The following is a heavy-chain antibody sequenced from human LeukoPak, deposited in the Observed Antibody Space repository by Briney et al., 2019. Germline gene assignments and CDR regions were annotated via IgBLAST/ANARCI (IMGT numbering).Heavy chain of an antibody. J-gene: IGHJ4*02. D-gene: IGHD6-13*01. V-gene: IGHV3-33*03. CDR2: IWSDGSEK. CDR3: ARLQIAAAGVDY. CDR1: GFTFSTSG. Sequence: GGSLRLSCAASGFTFSTSGMNWVRQAPGKGLEWVAVIWSDGSEKRYADSVKGRFTISRDNSKSTLYLQMNSLRAEDTAVYYCARLQIAAAGVDYWGQGTLVTVSS.